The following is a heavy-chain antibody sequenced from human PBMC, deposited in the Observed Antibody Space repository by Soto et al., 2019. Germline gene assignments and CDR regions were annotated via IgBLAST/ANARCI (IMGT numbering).Heavy chain of an antibody. Sequence: QVQFVQSGAEVKKPGASVKVSCKASGYIFTNYAIHWVRQAPGQSLEWMGLINAGNGNTKYSQNFQGRVTISRDTTASTAYMGLSSIRSEDTAVYYWAGRTEEWTTTPSDRYFAFWVRGTLVTDSS. J-gene: IGHJ2*01. CDR3: AGRTEEWTTTPSDRYFAF. CDR2: INAGNGNT. V-gene: IGHV1-3*01. D-gene: IGHD3-3*01. CDR1: GYIFTNYA.